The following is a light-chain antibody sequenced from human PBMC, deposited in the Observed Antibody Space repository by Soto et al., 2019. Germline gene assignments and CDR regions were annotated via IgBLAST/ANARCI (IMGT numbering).Light chain of an antibody. CDR1: QSVGSN. CDR3: QQYSDWPL. V-gene: IGKV3-15*01. Sequence: EIVMTQSRATLSVSPGERATLSCRASQSVGSNLAWYQQKPGRAARLLVYDASTRATGVPARFSGSGSGTYFTLTISSLQSEDFADYFCQQYSDWPLFGPGTKVDIK. J-gene: IGKJ3*01. CDR2: DAS.